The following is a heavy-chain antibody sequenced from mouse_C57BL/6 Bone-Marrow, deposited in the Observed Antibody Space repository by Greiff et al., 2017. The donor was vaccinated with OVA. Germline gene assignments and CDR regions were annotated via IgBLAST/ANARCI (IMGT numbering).Heavy chain of an antibody. J-gene: IGHJ4*01. CDR3: ANYYGSISYYYAMDY. Sequence: QVQLQQSGPGLVQPSPRLSITCTVSGFSFTSYGVHWVRQSPGQGLEWLGVIWRGGSTDYNAAFMSRLSITKDNSKSQVFFKMNRLQADDTAIYDCANYYGSISYYYAMDYWGQGTSVTVSA. D-gene: IGHD1-1*01. CDR1: GFSFTSYG. V-gene: IGHV2-5*01. CDR2: IWRGGST.